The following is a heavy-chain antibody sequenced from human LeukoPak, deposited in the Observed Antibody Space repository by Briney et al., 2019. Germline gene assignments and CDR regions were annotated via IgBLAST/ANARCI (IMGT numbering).Heavy chain of an antibody. V-gene: IGHV3-23*01. D-gene: IGHD6-13*01. CDR3: AKEKTSSWNPRPFDY. Sequence: PGASLRLSCAASGFTFSSYAMSWVRQAPGKGLEWVSAISGSGGSTYYADSVKGRFTISRDNSKNTLYLQMNSPRAEDTAVYYCAKEKTSSWNPRPFDYRGQGTLVTVSS. CDR2: ISGSGGST. CDR1: GFTFSSYA. J-gene: IGHJ4*02.